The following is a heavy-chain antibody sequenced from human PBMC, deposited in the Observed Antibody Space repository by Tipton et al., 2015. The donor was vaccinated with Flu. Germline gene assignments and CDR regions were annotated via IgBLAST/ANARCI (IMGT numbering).Heavy chain of an antibody. D-gene: IGHD3-10*01. V-gene: IGHV4-38-2*01. CDR1: GFTFSSYA. Sequence: LRLSCAASGFTFSSYAMSWIRQPPGKGLEWIGSIYYSGSTYYNPSLKSRVTISVGTSKNQFSLKLTSVTAADTAVYYCARGSGSGTEMIFDFWGQGTLVTVPS. CDR3: ARGSGSGTEMIFDF. J-gene: IGHJ4*02. CDR2: IYYSGST.